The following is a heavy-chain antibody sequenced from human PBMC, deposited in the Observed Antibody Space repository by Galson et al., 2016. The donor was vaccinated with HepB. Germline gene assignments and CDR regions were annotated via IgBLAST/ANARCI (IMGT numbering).Heavy chain of an antibody. Sequence: SLRLSCAASGFTVSSNCVTWVRQAPGKGLEWVSVIYRGDTTYYAESVRGRFTISRDSSKNTLFLQMNSLRTEDTAVYYCATRLATFGVVIMDYFDYWGQGTLVTVSS. J-gene: IGHJ4*02. CDR2: IYRGDTT. D-gene: IGHD3-3*01. CDR1: GFTVSSNC. CDR3: ATRLATFGVVIMDYFDY. V-gene: IGHV3-66*02.